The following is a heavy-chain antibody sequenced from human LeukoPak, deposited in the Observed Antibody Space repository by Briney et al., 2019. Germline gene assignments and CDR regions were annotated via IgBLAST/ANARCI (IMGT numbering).Heavy chain of an antibody. D-gene: IGHD3-22*01. CDR3: ARGWDYDSGGRPTAYVY. CDR1: GYTFTNYY. J-gene: IGHJ4*02. CDR2: IIPIFGIA. Sequence: SVKVSCKTSGYTFTNYYIHWVRQAPGQGLEWMGGIIPIFGIANYAQKFQGKVTITADESTSTVYMELRSLRSEDTAVYYCARGWDYDSGGRPTAYVYWGQGTLVTVSS. V-gene: IGHV1-69*13.